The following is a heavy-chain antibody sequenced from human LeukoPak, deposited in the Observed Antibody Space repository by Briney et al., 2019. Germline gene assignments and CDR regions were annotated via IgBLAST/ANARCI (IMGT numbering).Heavy chain of an antibody. J-gene: IGHJ4*02. V-gene: IGHV3-21*01. CDR3: VRDRGSYRPIDY. Sequence: GGSLRLSCAAPTFTFSTYNMNWVRQAPGKGLEWVSSISSSGTYIYYRDSVKGRFTISRDNAENSLYLQMNSLTVEDTAIYYCVRDRGSYRPIDYWGQGTLVSVSS. D-gene: IGHD1-26*01. CDR1: TFTFSTYN. CDR2: ISSSGTYI.